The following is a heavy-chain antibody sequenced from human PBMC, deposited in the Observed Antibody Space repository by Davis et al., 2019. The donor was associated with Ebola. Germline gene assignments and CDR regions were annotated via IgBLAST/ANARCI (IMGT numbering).Heavy chain of an antibody. CDR3: ARESGSDAFDI. Sequence: MPSETLSLTCTVSGGSTSSYYWSWIRQPPGKGLEWIGYIYYSGSTNYNPSLKSRVTISVDTSKNQFPLKLSSVTAADTAVYYCARESGSDAFDIWGQGTMVTVSS. CDR1: GGSTSSYY. D-gene: IGHD3-3*01. V-gene: IGHV4-59*01. CDR2: IYYSGST. J-gene: IGHJ3*02.